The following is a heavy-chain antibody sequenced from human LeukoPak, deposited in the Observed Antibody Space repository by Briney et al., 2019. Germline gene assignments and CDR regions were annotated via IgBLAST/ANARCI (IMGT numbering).Heavy chain of an antibody. CDR2: ISSSIYYI. CDR3: ARAYSSGWYYFDY. CDR1: GFTFSTYS. V-gene: IGHV3-21*01. Sequence: PGGSLTLSWAASGFTFSTYSMNWVRQAPGKGLEWVSSISSSIYYIYYADSVKGRFTISRDNAKNSLYLQMNSLRDEDTAVYYCARAYSSGWYYFDYGGQGTVVSVFS. J-gene: IGHJ4*02. D-gene: IGHD6-19*01.